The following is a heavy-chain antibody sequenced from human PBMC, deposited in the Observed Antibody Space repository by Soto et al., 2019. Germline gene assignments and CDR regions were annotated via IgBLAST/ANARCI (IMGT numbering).Heavy chain of an antibody. CDR1: GYTFTSYC. V-gene: IGHV1-18*04. J-gene: IGHJ6*02. Sequence: QVQLVQSGAEVKKPGASVKVSCKASGYTFTSYCISWVRQAPGQGLEWMGWIIAYNGNTNYAQTLQGRVTMTTDTSTSTAYMELRSLRSDDTAVYYCGVLLAHWSGNFPRDYYDGMDVWGQGTTVTVSS. CDR3: GVLLAHWSGNFPRDYYDGMDV. D-gene: IGHD3-3*01. CDR2: IIAYNGNT.